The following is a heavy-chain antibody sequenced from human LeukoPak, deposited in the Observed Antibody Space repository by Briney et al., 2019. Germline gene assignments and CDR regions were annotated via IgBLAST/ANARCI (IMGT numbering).Heavy chain of an antibody. CDR1: GFTFSRNG. D-gene: IGHD4-17*01. CDR2: VSHDGTNK. V-gene: IGHV3-30*18. CDR3: AKAHLSDYGDYVRFHYNGMDV. J-gene: IGHJ6*02. Sequence: GGSLRLSCAASGFTFSRNGMHWVRQAPGKGLEWVAVVSHDGTNKYHADSVKGRFTISRDNSKNTLYLQMSSLRAEDTAVYYCAKAHLSDYGDYVRFHYNGMDVWGQGTTVSVSS.